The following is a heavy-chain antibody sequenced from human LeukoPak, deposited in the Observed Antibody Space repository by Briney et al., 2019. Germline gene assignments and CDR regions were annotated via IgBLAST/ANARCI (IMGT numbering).Heavy chain of an antibody. Sequence: GRSLRLSCAVSGFTFSNFAMHWVRRAPGKGLEWVAVISYDGSNKYYADSVKGRFTISRDNSKNTLYLQMNSLRAEDTAVYYCARGSSSLYSSSWRTSFDYWGQGTLVTVSS. CDR1: GFTFSNFA. D-gene: IGHD6-13*01. CDR3: ARGSSSLYSSSWRTSFDY. V-gene: IGHV3-30-3*01. CDR2: ISYDGSNK. J-gene: IGHJ4*02.